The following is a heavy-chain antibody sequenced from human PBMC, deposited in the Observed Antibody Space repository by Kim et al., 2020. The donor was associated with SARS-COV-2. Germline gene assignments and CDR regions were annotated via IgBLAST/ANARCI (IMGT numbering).Heavy chain of an antibody. CDR1: GYTFTSFW. J-gene: IGHJ5*02. CDR2: IYPGDSDT. CDR3: ARWGPSGWYRGGGAPWFDP. V-gene: IGHV5-51*01. D-gene: IGHD6-19*01. Sequence: GESLKISCQASGYTFTSFWIGWVRQMPGQGLEWMGIIYPGDSDTRYNPSFQGQVTISADKSINTAYLQWNSLKASDTAMYYCARWGPSGWYRGGGAPWFDPWGQGALVSVSS.